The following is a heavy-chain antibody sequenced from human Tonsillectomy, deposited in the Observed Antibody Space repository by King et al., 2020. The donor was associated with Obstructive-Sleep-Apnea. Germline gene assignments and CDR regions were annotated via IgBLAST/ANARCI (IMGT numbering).Heavy chain of an antibody. CDR1: GYTFTGYY. CDR2: INPNSGGT. V-gene: IGHV1-2*02. Sequence: VQLVESGAEVKKPGASVKVSCKASGYTFTGYYMHWVRQAPGQGLEWMGWINPNSGGTNYAEKFQGRVTMTRDTSISTAYMELSRLRSDDTAVYYCAREVGEQQLINGDYWGQGTLVTVSS. CDR3: AREVGEQQLINGDY. D-gene: IGHD6-13*01. J-gene: IGHJ4*02.